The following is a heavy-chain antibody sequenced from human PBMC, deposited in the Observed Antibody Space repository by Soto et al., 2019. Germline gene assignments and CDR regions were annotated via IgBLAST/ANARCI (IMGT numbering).Heavy chain of an antibody. CDR1: GYTFTSYD. J-gene: IGHJ6*02. CDR3: ARRRILWFWRDHYGMDV. Sequence: ASVKGSCKASGYTFTSYDINWVRQATGQGLEWMGWMNPNSGNTGYAQKFQGRVTMTRNTSISTAYMELSSLRSEDTAVYYCARRRILWFWRDHYGMDVWGQGTTVTVSS. V-gene: IGHV1-8*01. CDR2: MNPNSGNT. D-gene: IGHD3-10*01.